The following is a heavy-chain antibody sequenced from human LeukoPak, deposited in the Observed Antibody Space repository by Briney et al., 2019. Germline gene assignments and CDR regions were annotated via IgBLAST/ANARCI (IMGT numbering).Heavy chain of an antibody. CDR3: AKDLRMTGVRGGV. Sequence: GGSLRLSCAASGFTFSSYSMNWVRQAPGKGLEWVSSISSSSSYIYYADSVKGRFTISRDNAKNSLYLQMNTLRAEDTAVYYCAKDLRMTGVRGGVRGQGTTVIVSS. CDR2: ISSSSSYI. D-gene: IGHD3-10*02. V-gene: IGHV3-21*04. J-gene: IGHJ6*02. CDR1: GFTFSSYS.